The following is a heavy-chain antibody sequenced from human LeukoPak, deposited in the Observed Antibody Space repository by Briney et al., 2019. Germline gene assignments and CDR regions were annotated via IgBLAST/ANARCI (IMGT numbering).Heavy chain of an antibody. V-gene: IGHV5-51*01. CDR1: GYSFTSYW. CDR2: LYPGDSDT. Sequence: GESLKISCKGSGYSFTSYWIGWVRQMPGKGLEWMGILYPGDSDTRYSPSFQGQVTISADKSISTAYLQWSSLKASDTAMYYCAGRGYSYGEYYYYYYMDVWGKGTTVTVSS. CDR3: AGRGYSYGEYYYYYYMDV. D-gene: IGHD5-18*01. J-gene: IGHJ6*03.